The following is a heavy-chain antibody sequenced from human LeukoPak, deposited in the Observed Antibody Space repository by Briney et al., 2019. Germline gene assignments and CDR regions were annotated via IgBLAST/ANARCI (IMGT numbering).Heavy chain of an antibody. CDR3: AREGGDLLGETAPRDYYYYGMDV. V-gene: IGHV3-66*01. D-gene: IGHD5-18*01. J-gene: IGHJ6*02. CDR2: IYSGGST. Sequence: GGSLRLSCAASGFTVSSNYMSWVRQAPGKGLEWVSVIYSGGSTYYADSVEGRFTISRDNSKNTLYPQMNSLRAEDTAVYYCAREGGDLLGETAPRDYYYYGMDVWGQGTTVTVSS. CDR1: GFTVSSNY.